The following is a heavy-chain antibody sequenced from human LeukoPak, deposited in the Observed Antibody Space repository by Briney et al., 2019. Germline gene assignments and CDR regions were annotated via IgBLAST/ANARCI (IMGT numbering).Heavy chain of an antibody. CDR1: GFTFSSYG. D-gene: IGHD3-16*01. CDR3: ARDWARALNN. CDR2: ISYDGSNK. Sequence: GGSLRLSCAASGFTFSSYGMHWVRQAPGKGLEWVAVISYDGSNKYYADSVKGRFTISRDNAKNSLYQQMNSLRAEDTAVYYCARDWARALNNWGQGTLVTVSS. V-gene: IGHV3-30*03. J-gene: IGHJ4*02.